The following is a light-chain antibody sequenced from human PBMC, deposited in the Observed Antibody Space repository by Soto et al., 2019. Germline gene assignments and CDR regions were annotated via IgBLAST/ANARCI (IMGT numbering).Light chain of an antibody. CDR2: EVS. CDR1: SSDVGGHNY. Sequence: QSVLTQPASVSGTPGQSITISCTGTSSDVGGHNYVSWYQQHPGKVPKLMIYEVSNRPSGISNRFSGSKSGNRASLTISGLQAEDEADYYCSSYTVSSTLVFGGGTKLTV. CDR3: SSYTVSSTLV. V-gene: IGLV2-14*01. J-gene: IGLJ2*01.